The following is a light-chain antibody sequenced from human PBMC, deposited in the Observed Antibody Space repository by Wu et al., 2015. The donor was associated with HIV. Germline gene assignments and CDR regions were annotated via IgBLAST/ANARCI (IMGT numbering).Light chain of an antibody. V-gene: IGKV3D-15*03. J-gene: IGKJ2*01. CDR1: QSISNN. Sequence: RERATLFCRASQSISNNLAWYQQKPGQAPRLLIFGASIRATGIPARFSGGGSGTEFTLTISILQSEDFAVYYCQQYNNLYSFGQGTKLEIK. CDR2: GAS. CDR3: QQYNNLYS.